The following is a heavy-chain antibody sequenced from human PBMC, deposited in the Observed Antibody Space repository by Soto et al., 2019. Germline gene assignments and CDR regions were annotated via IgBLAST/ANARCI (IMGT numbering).Heavy chain of an antibody. D-gene: IGHD2-21*01. Sequence: GESLKISCKGSGYSFTSYWIGWVRQMPGKGLEWMGIIYPGDSDTRYSPSFQGQVTISADKSISTAYLQWSSLKASDTAMYYCARTDLWSYYYYGIDVWGQATTLTVSS. CDR2: IYPGDSDT. CDR3: ARTDLWSYYYYGIDV. J-gene: IGHJ6*02. CDR1: GYSFTSYW. V-gene: IGHV5-51*01.